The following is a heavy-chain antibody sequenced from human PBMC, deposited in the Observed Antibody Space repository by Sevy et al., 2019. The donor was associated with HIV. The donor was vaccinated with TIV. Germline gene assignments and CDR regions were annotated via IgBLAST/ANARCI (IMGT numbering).Heavy chain of an antibody. CDR1: GFTFSRYG. CDR2: VRFDGSTQ. D-gene: IGHD3-9*01. Sequence: GGSLRLSCVASGFTFSRYGMNWVRQAPGKGLEWVARVRFDGSTQTYSSSVKGRFSASRDNSKNGVYLHMDRLTSEDTGQYFCAKAMYALDMLTGFDAWGQGTLVTVSS. J-gene: IGHJ5*02. V-gene: IGHV3-30*02. CDR3: AKAMYALDMLTGFDA.